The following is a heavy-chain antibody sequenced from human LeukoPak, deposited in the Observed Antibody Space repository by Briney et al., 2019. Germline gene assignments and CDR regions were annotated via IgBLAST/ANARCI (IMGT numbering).Heavy chain of an antibody. CDR2: IYYSGST. CDR3: ARRGILTGYYPGDY. D-gene: IGHD3-9*01. CDR1: GGSISSSSYY. J-gene: IGHJ4*02. Sequence: SETLSLTCTVSGGSISSSSYYWGWIRQPPGKGLEWIGSIYYSGSTYYNPSLKSRVTISVDTSKNQFSLKLSSVTAADTAVYYCARRGILTGYYPGDYWGQGTLVTVSS. V-gene: IGHV4-39*01.